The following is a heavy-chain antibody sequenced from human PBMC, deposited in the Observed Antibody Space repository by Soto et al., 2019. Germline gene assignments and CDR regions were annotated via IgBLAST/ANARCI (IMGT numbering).Heavy chain of an antibody. CDR3: AKRNSNYYDSSPFDY. J-gene: IGHJ4*02. D-gene: IGHD3-22*01. CDR2: ISYDGSNK. CDR1: GFTFSSYG. Sequence: HPGGSLRLSCAASGFTFSSYGMHWVRQAPGKGLEWVAVISYDGSNKYYAESVKGRFTISRDNSKNTLYLQMNSLRAEYTAVYYCAKRNSNYYDSSPFDYWGQGTLVTVSS. V-gene: IGHV3-30*18.